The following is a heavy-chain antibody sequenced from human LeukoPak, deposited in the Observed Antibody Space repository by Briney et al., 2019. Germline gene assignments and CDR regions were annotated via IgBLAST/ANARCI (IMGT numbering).Heavy chain of an antibody. CDR1: GASITNDDYY. V-gene: IGHV4-31*03. CDR3: ARRAPFSNWFDP. Sequence: SETLSLTCTVSGASITNDDYYWSWIRQHPGKGLEWIGYIYFSGSTYYNPTLKSRASVSVDTSKSQFSLGLTSVTAADTAVYYCARRAPFSNWFDPWGQGTLVIVSS. J-gene: IGHJ5*02. CDR2: IYFSGST. D-gene: IGHD2-2*01.